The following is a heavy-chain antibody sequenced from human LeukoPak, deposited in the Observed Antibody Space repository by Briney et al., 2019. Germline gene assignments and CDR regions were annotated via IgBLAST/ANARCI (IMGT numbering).Heavy chain of an antibody. CDR1: GGSFSGYY. J-gene: IGHJ5*02. D-gene: IGHD6-13*01. CDR2: IYYSGST. Sequence: SETLSLTCAVYGGSFSGYYWSWIRQPPGKGLEWIGSIYYSGSTYYNPSLKSRVTISVDTSKNQFSLKLSSVTAADTAVYYCARGDILSRYSSSRNNNWFDPWGQGTLVTVSS. CDR3: ARGDILSRYSSSRNNNWFDP. V-gene: IGHV4-34*01.